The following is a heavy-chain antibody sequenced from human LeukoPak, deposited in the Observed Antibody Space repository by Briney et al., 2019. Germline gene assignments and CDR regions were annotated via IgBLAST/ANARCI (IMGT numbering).Heavy chain of an antibody. Sequence: PSETLSLTCTVSGASITTYYWAWIRQVPGKGLEWIGDIYYSGSTIYNPSLKSRVLMSVDTSKNQFSLKLSSVTAADTAVYYCARAVISFGGVIAKGFDCWGQGALVTISS. CDR3: ARAVISFGGVIAKGFDC. J-gene: IGHJ4*02. D-gene: IGHD3-16*02. V-gene: IGHV4-59*01. CDR1: GASITTYY. CDR2: IYYSGST.